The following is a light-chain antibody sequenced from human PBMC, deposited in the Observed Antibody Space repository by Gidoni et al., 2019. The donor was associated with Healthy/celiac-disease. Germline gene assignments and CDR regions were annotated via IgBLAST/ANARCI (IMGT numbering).Light chain of an antibody. Sequence: SYELTQQLSVSVALGQTARITCGGKNIGSKNVHWYQHKPGQAPVLVIYRDSNRPSGIPERFSGSNSGNTATLTISRAQAGDEADYYCQVWDSSTVVFGGGTKLTVL. CDR2: RDS. CDR3: QVWDSSTVV. J-gene: IGLJ2*01. CDR1: NIGSKN. V-gene: IGLV3-9*01.